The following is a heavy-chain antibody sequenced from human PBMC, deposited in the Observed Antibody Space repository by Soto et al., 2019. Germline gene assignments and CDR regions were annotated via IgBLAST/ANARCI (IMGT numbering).Heavy chain of an antibody. V-gene: IGHV3-74*01. Sequence: PGGSLRLSCTASGFPFTNYWMNWVRQTPGKGLMWVSRISPDWSDVGYADSLEGRFTVSRDNAKNTLYLQMHSLRAEDTAMYYCACWGHIVPVAPSDFDRWGQGTLVTVSS. D-gene: IGHD2-8*02. CDR1: GFPFTNYW. J-gene: IGHJ4*02. CDR2: ISPDWSDV. CDR3: ACWGHIVPVAPSDFDR.